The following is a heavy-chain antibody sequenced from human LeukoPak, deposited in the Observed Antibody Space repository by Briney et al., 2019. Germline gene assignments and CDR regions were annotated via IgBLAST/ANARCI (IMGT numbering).Heavy chain of an antibody. CDR1: GYTFTSYD. CDR3: ARALPNVYCGGDCPDGLVDY. Sequence: ASVKVSCKASGYTFTSYDINWVRQATGQGLEWMGWMNPNSGNTGYAQKFQGRVTMTRNTSISTAYMELSSLRSEDTAVYYCARALPNVYCGGDCPDGLVDYWGQGTLVTVSS. D-gene: IGHD2-21*02. V-gene: IGHV1-8*01. CDR2: MNPNSGNT. J-gene: IGHJ4*02.